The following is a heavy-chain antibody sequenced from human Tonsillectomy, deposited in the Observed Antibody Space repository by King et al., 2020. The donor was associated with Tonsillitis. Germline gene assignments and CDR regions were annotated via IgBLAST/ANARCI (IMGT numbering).Heavy chain of an antibody. D-gene: IGHD6-13*01. V-gene: IGHV3-7*04. J-gene: IGHJ4*02. Sequence: VQLVESGGGLVQPGGSLRLSCAASGFTFSSYWMSWVRQAPGKGLEWVANIKQDGSEKYYMDSVNGRFTFSRDNAKNSLYLQMNSLRADDTAVYYCARARGYRGSRGLPYYFDYWGQGTLVTVSS. CDR3: ARARGYRGSRGLPYYFDY. CDR1: GFTFSSYW. CDR2: IKQDGSEK.